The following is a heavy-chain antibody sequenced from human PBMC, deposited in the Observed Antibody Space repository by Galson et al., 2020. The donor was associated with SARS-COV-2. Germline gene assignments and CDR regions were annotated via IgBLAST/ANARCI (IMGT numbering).Heavy chain of an antibody. CDR2: ISSSSSTI. J-gene: IGHJ4*02. Sequence: GGSLRLSCAASGFTFSSYSMNWVRQAPGKGLEWVSYISSSSSTIYYADSVKGRFTISRDNAKNSLYLQMNSLRAEDTAVYYCARGRQAGVVVVKRVFDYWGQGTLVTVSS. CDR3: ARGRQAGVVVVKRVFDY. D-gene: IGHD3-22*01. V-gene: IGHV3-48*01. CDR1: GFTFSSYS.